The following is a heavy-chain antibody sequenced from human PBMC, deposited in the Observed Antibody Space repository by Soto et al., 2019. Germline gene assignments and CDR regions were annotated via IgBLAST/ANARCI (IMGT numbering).Heavy chain of an antibody. CDR1: GGSISSSTYY. CDR2: IYYSGTT. J-gene: IGHJ5*02. V-gene: IGHV4-39*01. D-gene: IGHD2-15*01. CDR3: ARLQRGLVVVPATPVNS. Sequence: QLQLQESGPGLVKPSETLSLTCTVSGGSISSSTYYWGWIRQPPGKGLEWIGSIYYSGTTYYNPSLKSRVTISVDTSRNQFSLKLTSVTAADTAVYYCARLQRGLVVVPATPVNSWGQGTLVTVSS.